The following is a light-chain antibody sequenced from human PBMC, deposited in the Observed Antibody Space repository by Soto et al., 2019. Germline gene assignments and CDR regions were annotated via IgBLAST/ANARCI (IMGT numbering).Light chain of an antibody. CDR2: KAS. CDR1: QSISSW. CDR3: QQYNSYSWT. V-gene: IGKV1-5*03. J-gene: IGKJ1*01. Sequence: DIQMTQSPSTLSASVGDRVTITCRASQSISSWLAWYQQKPGKAPKLLIYKASSLESGVPSRFSGSGSGTSFTLTFSSLQPDGFATYYCQQYNSYSWTFGQGTKVEIK.